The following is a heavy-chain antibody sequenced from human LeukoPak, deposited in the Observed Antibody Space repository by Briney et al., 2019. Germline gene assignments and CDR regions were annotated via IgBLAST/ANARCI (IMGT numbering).Heavy chain of an antibody. J-gene: IGHJ4*02. Sequence: GRSLRLSCAASGFTFSSYAMHWVRQAPGKGLEWVAVISYDGSNKYYADSVKGRFTISRDNSKNTLYLQMNSLRAEDTAVYYCARGAYSGCTDYWGQGTLVTVSS. D-gene: IGHD6-19*01. CDR2: ISYDGSNK. CDR1: GFTFSSYA. V-gene: IGHV3-30-3*01. CDR3: ARGAYSGCTDY.